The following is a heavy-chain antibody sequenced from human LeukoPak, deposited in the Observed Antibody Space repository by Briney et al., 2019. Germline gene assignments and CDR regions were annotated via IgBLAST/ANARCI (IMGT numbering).Heavy chain of an antibody. J-gene: IGHJ4*02. CDR1: GFTFSSYE. Sequence: GGSLRLPRAASGFTFSSYEMNWVRQAPGKGLEWVSYISSSGSTIYYADSVKGRFTISRDNAKNSLYLQMNSLRAEDTAVYYCARVVVIFGYWGQGTLVTVSS. CDR2: ISSSGSTI. V-gene: IGHV3-48*03. D-gene: IGHD3-22*01. CDR3: ARVVVIFGY.